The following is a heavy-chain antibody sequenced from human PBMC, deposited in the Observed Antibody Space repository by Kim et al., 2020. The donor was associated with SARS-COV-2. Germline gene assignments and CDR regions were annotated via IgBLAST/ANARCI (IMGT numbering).Heavy chain of an antibody. V-gene: IGHV3-30*04. CDR1: GFTFSSYA. D-gene: IGHD1-26*01. CDR3: ARDQNLVGAHHPFQH. CDR2: ISYDGSNK. J-gene: IGHJ1*01. Sequence: GGSLRLSCAASGFTFSSYAMHWVRQAPGKGLEWVAVISYDGSNKYYADSVKGRFTISRDNSKNTLYLQMNSLRAEDTAVYYCARDQNLVGAHHPFQHWGQGTLVTVSS.